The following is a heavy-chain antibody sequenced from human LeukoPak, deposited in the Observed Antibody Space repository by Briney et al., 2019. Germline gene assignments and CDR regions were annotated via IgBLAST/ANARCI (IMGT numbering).Heavy chain of an antibody. J-gene: IGHJ4*02. CDR3: VRYDWNYPDY. D-gene: IGHD1-7*01. CDR1: GLTFSRYW. CDR2: IKSDGSDR. V-gene: IGHV3-74*01. Sequence: GGSPRLSCAASGLTFSRYWMCWVRQAPGKGLVWVSGIKSDGSDRRYADSVKGRFTISRDNAKNTLFLQMNSLRAEDTAVYYCVRYDWNYPDYWGQGTLVTVSS.